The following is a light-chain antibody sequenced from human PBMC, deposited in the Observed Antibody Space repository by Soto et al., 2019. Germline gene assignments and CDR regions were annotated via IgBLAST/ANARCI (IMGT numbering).Light chain of an antibody. Sequence: DIQMTQSPSSLSASVGDRVTITCRASQGIRNDLGWYQHKPGKAPKRLIYTAFTLESGFTSRFSCSGSGTEFTRTISSLQPEEFVTYYCLQHNAFPFTFGPGTK. CDR3: LQHNAFPFT. J-gene: IGKJ3*01. V-gene: IGKV1-17*01. CDR2: TAF. CDR1: QGIRND.